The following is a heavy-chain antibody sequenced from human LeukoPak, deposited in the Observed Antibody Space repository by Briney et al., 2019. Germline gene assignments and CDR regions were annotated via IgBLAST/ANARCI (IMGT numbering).Heavy chain of an antibody. CDR2: ISSSGSTI. J-gene: IGHJ4*02. D-gene: IGHD3-10*01. CDR3: ARDRFVTMVRGVMCDY. CDR1: GFTFSDYY. V-gene: IGHV3-11*01. Sequence: GGSLRLSCAASGFTFSDYYMSWIRQAPGKGLEWVSYISSSGSTIYYADSVKGRFTISRDNAKNSLYLQMNSLRAEDTAVYYCARDRFVTMVRGVMCDYWGQGTLVTVSS.